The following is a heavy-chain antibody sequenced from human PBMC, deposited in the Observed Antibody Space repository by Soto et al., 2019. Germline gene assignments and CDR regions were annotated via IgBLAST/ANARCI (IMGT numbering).Heavy chain of an antibody. V-gene: IGHV4-39*01. CDR3: ARHRGYYSGSGIYYYYIDV. CDR2: IYYSGST. Sequence: SETLSLTCTVSGGSISSSSYYWGWIRQPPGKGLGWIGSIYYSGSTYYNPSLKSRVTLSVDTSKNQFSLKLSSVTAADTAVYYCARHRGYYSGSGIYYYYIDVWGKGTTVTVSS. J-gene: IGHJ6*03. D-gene: IGHD3-10*01. CDR1: GGSISSSSYY.